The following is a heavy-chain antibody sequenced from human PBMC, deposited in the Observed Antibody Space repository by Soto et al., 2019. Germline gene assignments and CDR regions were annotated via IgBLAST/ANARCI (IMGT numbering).Heavy chain of an antibody. Sequence: EVQLVESGGGLVKPGGSLRLSCAASGFTFSSYSMNWVRQAPGKGLEWVSSISSSSSYIYYADSVKGRFTISRDNAKNSLYLQMNSLRAEVTAVYYCARDSFPFCSGGSCSIWGQGTMVTVSS. CDR1: GFTFSSYS. V-gene: IGHV3-21*01. CDR2: ISSSSSYI. CDR3: ARDSFPFCSGGSCSI. D-gene: IGHD2-15*01. J-gene: IGHJ3*02.